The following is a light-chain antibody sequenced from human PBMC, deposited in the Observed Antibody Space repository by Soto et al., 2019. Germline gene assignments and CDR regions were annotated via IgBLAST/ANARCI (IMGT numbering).Light chain of an antibody. J-gene: IGKJ1*01. Sequence: EIGLTQSPGTLSLSPGERATLSCRASQSVSSSYLAWYQQKPGQAPRLLIYGASSRATGIPDRFSGSGSGTDFTLTISRLEPEDFAVYYCQQYGSSPKTFGQGTQVEIQ. CDR3: QQYGSSPKT. V-gene: IGKV3-20*01. CDR2: GAS. CDR1: QSVSSSY.